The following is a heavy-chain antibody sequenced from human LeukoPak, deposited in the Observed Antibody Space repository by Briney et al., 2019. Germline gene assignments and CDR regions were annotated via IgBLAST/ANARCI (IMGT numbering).Heavy chain of an antibody. V-gene: IGHV3-74*01. CDR2: INSDGRST. Sequence: GGSLRLSCVASGFTFSRYWMHWVRQAPGKGLVWVSRINSDGRSTNYADSVKGRFSISRDNSKNTLYLQMNSLRAEDTAVYYCAKDGLLLHFDYWGQGTLVTVSS. CDR3: AKDGLLLHFDY. D-gene: IGHD3-22*01. J-gene: IGHJ4*02. CDR1: GFTFSRYW.